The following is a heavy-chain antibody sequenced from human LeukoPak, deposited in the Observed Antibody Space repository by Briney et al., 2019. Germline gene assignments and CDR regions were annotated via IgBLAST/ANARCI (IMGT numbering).Heavy chain of an antibody. Sequence: GGSLRLSCAASGLRFSSYWMSWVRQAPGKGPEWVANIKQDGSEKSYVDSVKGRFTISRDNAKNSLYLQMNSLRAEGTAVYYCARVGVLFGRDYWGQGTLVTVSS. CDR3: ARVGVLFGRDY. D-gene: IGHD3-16*01. CDR2: IKQDGSEK. V-gene: IGHV3-7*03. J-gene: IGHJ4*02. CDR1: GLRFSSYW.